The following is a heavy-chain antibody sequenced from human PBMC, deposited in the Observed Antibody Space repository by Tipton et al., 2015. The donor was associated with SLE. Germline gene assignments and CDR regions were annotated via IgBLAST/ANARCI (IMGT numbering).Heavy chain of an antibody. V-gene: IGHV4-59*06. CDR1: GGSISGYF. CDR2: IHYSGNT. Sequence: TLSLTCTVSGGSISGYFWSWIRQPPGKGLEWIGYIHYSGNTYYNPSLKSRLTISVDTSTNQFSLRLSSVTAADTAVYYCARDGPTTPGAWGYWGQGTLVTVSS. J-gene: IGHJ4*02. CDR3: ARDGPTTPGAWGY. D-gene: IGHD1-1*01.